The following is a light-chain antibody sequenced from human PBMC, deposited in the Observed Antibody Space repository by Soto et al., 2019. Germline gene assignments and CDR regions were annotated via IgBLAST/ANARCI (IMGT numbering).Light chain of an antibody. V-gene: IGLV2-14*01. CDR2: EVS. J-gene: IGLJ3*02. CDR3: SSYTPSGTPV. CDR1: SSDVGGYNY. Sequence: QSALTQPASVSGSPGQTITISCTGTSSDVGGYNYLSWYQQHPGKAPKVMIYEVSNRPSGVSNRFSGSKSGNTASLTISGPQAEDEADYFCSSYTPSGTPVFGGGTK.